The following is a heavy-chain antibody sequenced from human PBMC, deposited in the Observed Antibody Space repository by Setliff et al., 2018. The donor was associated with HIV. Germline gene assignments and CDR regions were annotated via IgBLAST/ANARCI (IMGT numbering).Heavy chain of an antibody. V-gene: IGHV3-20*04. CDR1: GFTFSTYA. CDR2: ISWNSVKI. Sequence: GSLRLSCAASGFTFSTYAMSWVRQAPGRGLEWVSSISWNSVKIDYADFVKGRFTISRDNAKNSLYLQMDSPRAEDTALYYCARVIAAAGTGGLDIWGQGTMVTVSS. CDR3: ARVIAAAGTGGLDI. J-gene: IGHJ3*02. D-gene: IGHD6-13*01.